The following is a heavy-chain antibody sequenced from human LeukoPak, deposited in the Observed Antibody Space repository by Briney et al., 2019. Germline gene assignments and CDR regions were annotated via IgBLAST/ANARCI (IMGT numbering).Heavy chain of an antibody. CDR3: ARDSYYGSGSYDY. D-gene: IGHD3-10*01. Sequence: GASVKVSCKASGGTFSSYAISWVRQAPGQGLEWMGGIIPIFGTANYAQKFQGRVTITADESTSTAYMELSSLRSEDTAVYYCARDSYYGSGSYDYWGQGTLVTVSS. J-gene: IGHJ4*02. V-gene: IGHV1-69*13. CDR2: IIPIFGTA. CDR1: GGTFSSYA.